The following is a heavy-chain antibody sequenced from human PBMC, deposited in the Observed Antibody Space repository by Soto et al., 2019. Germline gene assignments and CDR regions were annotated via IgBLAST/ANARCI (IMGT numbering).Heavy chain of an antibody. Sequence: GGSLRLSCAASGFTFSSYGMHWVRQAPGKGLEWVAVISYDGSNKYYADSVKGRFTISRDNSKNTLYLQMNSLRAEDTAVYYCAKDRTYYDFWSGQENWFDPWGQATLVTVSS. D-gene: IGHD3-3*01. CDR1: GFTFSSYG. CDR2: ISYDGSNK. J-gene: IGHJ5*02. V-gene: IGHV3-30*18. CDR3: AKDRTYYDFWSGQENWFDP.